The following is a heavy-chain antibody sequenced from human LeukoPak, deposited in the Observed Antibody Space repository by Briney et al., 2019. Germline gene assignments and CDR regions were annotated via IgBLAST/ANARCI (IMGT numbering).Heavy chain of an antibody. Sequence: SETLSLTCTVSGGSISSYYWSWIRQPPGKGLEWIGYIYYSGSTNYNPSLKSRVTISVDTSKNQFSLKLSSVTAADTAVYYCARWGLAYCGGDCYSNAFDYWGQGTLVTVSS. J-gene: IGHJ4*02. CDR3: ARWGLAYCGGDCYSNAFDY. D-gene: IGHD2-21*02. CDR1: GGSISSYY. CDR2: IYYSGST. V-gene: IGHV4-59*01.